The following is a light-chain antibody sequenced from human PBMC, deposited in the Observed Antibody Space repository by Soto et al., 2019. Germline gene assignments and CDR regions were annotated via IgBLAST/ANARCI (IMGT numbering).Light chain of an antibody. Sequence: QSPPTGSASIGDRVTSTCRACQTISSWLAWYQQKPGKAPKLLIYKASTLKSGVPSRFSGSGSGTEFTLTISSLQPDDFATYYCQHYNSYSEAFGQRSNVDVK. V-gene: IGKV1-5*03. J-gene: IGKJ1*01. CDR2: KAS. CDR3: QHYNSYSEA. CDR1: QTISSW.